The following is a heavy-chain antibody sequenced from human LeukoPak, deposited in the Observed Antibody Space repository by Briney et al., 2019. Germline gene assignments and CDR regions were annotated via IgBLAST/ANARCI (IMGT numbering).Heavy chain of an antibody. CDR1: GFTVSSNY. Sequence: PGGSLRLSCAASGFTVSSNYMSWVRQAPGKGLEWVSVIYSGGSTYYADSVKGRFTISRDNSKNTPYLQMNSLRAEDTAVYYCARDGGPQYYDILTGYYRGGAFDIWGQGTMVTVSS. V-gene: IGHV3-53*01. CDR2: IYSGGST. CDR3: ARDGGPQYYDILTGYYRGGAFDI. D-gene: IGHD3-9*01. J-gene: IGHJ3*02.